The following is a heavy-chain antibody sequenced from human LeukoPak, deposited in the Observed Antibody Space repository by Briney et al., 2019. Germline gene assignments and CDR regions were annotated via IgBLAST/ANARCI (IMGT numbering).Heavy chain of an antibody. Sequence: GGSLRLSCADSGFIFSNDAMSWVRQAPGKGLEWVSTISGGGGSTYYADSVKGRFTVSRDNSKNTLYLQMNSLRAEDTAVYYCARGRQQHSINWFDPWGQGTLVTVSS. D-gene: IGHD6-13*01. CDR1: GFIFSNDA. CDR3: ARGRQQHSINWFDP. J-gene: IGHJ5*02. V-gene: IGHV3-23*01. CDR2: ISGGGGST.